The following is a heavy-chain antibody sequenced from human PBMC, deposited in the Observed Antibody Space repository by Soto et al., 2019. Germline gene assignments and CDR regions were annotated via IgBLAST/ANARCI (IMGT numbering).Heavy chain of an antibody. Sequence: HLQQSGPGVVKPSETLSLTCTVSGGSISSSAYYWGWIRQPPGKGLEWIGSVYYTGITDYKSSLESRVSISADTSKNQFSLRLTSLSAADTAVYFCARQGRPGYCTGGNCYPTFDIWGPGTMVTVSS. CDR2: VYYTGIT. CDR3: ARQGRPGYCTGGNCYPTFDI. V-gene: IGHV4-39*01. D-gene: IGHD2-15*01. J-gene: IGHJ3*02. CDR1: GGSISSSAYY.